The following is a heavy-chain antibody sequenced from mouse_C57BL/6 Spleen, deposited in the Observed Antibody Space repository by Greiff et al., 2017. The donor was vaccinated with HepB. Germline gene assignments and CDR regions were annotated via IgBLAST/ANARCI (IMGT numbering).Heavy chain of an antibody. V-gene: IGHV5-9-1*02. CDR2: ISSGGDYI. CDR3: TRDGLGRRLFDY. Sequence: DVMLVESGEGLVKPGGSLKLSCAASGFTFSSYAMSWVRQTPEKRLEWVAYISSGGDYIYYADTVKGRFTISRDNARNTLYLQMSSLKSEDTAMYYCTRDGLGRRLFDYWGQGTTLTVSS. J-gene: IGHJ2*01. D-gene: IGHD4-1*01. CDR1: GFTFSSYA.